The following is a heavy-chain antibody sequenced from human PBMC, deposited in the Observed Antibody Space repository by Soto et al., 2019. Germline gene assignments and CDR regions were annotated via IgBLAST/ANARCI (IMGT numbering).Heavy chain of an antibody. D-gene: IGHD2-15*01. J-gene: IGHJ4*02. CDR2: IYWDDDK. CDR3: AYKPACSGGSCLTYYFDY. Sequence: QITLKESGPTLVKPTQTLTLTCTFSGFSLSTSGVGVGWIRQPPGKALQWLALIYWDDDKRYSTSLKSRLTSANDTSKTSVVLTMTNMDPVDTATNYCAYKPACSGGSCLTYYFDYWGQGTLVTVSS. V-gene: IGHV2-5*02. CDR1: GFSLSTSGVG.